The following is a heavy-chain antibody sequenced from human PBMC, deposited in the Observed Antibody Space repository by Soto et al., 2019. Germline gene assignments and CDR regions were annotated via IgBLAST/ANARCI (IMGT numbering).Heavy chain of an antibody. CDR1: GGSISSYY. V-gene: IGHV4-59*01. J-gene: IGHJ6*02. Sequence: SETLSLTCTVSGGSISSYYWSWFRQPPGKGLEWIGYIYYSGSTNYNPSLKSRVTISVDTSKNQFSLKLSSVTAADTAVYYCAREGYYGSGSYYNYYYGMDVWGQGTTVTVS. CDR2: IYYSGST. D-gene: IGHD3-10*01. CDR3: AREGYYGSGSYYNYYYGMDV.